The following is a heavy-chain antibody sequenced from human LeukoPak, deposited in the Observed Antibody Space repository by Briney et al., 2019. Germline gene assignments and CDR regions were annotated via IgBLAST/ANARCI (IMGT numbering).Heavy chain of an antibody. Sequence: GESLKISCKGSGYSFTSYWIGWVRQMPGKGLEWMGIIYPGDSDTRYSPSFQGQVTISADKSISTAYLHWSSLKASDTAMYYCVRLSGQDSLYYDILTGYYAFDYWGLGSLVTVSS. CDR3: VRLSGQDSLYYDILTGYYAFDY. CDR2: IYPGDSDT. V-gene: IGHV5-51*01. J-gene: IGHJ4*02. CDR1: GYSFTSYW. D-gene: IGHD3-9*01.